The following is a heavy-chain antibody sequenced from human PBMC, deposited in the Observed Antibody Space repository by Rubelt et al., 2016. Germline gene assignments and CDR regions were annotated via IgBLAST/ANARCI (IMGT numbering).Heavy chain of an antibody. J-gene: IGHJ4*02. V-gene: IGHV3-23*04. CDR2: IRGSGGDT. CDR1: GFTLSSYA. CDR3: AKGRSEVVEAALNY. D-gene: IGHD2-15*01. Sequence: EVQLVEFGGGLVQPGGSLRLSCAASGFTLSSYAMSWVRQAPGKGLEWVSSIRGSGGDTYYADSVQGQLTISRNHSKYTCDLQRNSVGAEDTAVYSGAKGRSEVVEAALNYWGQGTLVTVSS.